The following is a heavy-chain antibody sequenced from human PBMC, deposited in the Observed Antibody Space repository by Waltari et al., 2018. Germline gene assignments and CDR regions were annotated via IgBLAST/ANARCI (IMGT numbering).Heavy chain of an antibody. CDR2: INHSGST. Sequence: QVQLQQWGAGLLKPSETLSLTCAVYGGSFSGYYWSWIRQPPGKGLEWIGEINHSGSTNYNPSLKSRVTISVDTSKNQFSLKLSSVTAADTAVYYCARHTGVGYYYDRGSEYFDYWGQGTLVTVSS. D-gene: IGHD3-22*01. CDR1: GGSFSGYY. J-gene: IGHJ4*02. V-gene: IGHV4-34*01. CDR3: ARHTGVGYYYDRGSEYFDY.